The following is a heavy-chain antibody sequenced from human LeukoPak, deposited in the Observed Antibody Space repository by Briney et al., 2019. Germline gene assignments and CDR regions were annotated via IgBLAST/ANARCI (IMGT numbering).Heavy chain of an antibody. V-gene: IGHV4-30-4*01. D-gene: IGHD3-22*01. Sequence: SQTLSLTCTVSGGSISSDDYYWSWIRQPPGKGLEWIGYIYYSGSTYYNPSLKSRVAMSVDTSKNQFSLKLSSVTVADTAVYYCAREDFYYFDSSGYYLYWGQGNLATVSS. CDR2: IYYSGST. CDR1: GGSISSDDYY. J-gene: IGHJ4*02. CDR3: AREDFYYFDSSGYYLY.